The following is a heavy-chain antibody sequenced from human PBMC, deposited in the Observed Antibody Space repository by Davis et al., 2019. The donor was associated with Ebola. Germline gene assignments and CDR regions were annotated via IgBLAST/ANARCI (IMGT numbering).Heavy chain of an antibody. CDR3: ARAQFPTTSDH. V-gene: IGHV3-7*03. D-gene: IGHD1-1*01. Sequence: GESLKISCAASGFTFSNYWMSWVRQAPVKGLEWVANIKQDGSEKQYVDSVKGRFTISRDNAKNSLYLQMNSLRAEDTAVYYCARAQFPTTSDHWGQGTLVTVSS. J-gene: IGHJ4*02. CDR2: IKQDGSEK. CDR1: GFTFSNYW.